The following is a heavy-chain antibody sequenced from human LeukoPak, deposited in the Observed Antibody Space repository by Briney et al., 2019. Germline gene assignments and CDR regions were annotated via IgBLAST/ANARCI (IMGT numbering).Heavy chain of an antibody. J-gene: IGHJ3*02. CDR3: ARSVYDFWSGSANHDAFDI. CDR2: IYYSGST. D-gene: IGHD3-3*01. V-gene: IGHV4-39*01. CDR1: GGSISSSSYY. Sequence: SETLSLTCTVSGGSISSSSYYWGWIRQPPGKGLEWIGSIYYSGSTYYNPSLKGRVTISVDTSKNQFSLKLSSVTAADTAVYYCARSVYDFWSGSANHDAFDIWGQGTMVTVSS.